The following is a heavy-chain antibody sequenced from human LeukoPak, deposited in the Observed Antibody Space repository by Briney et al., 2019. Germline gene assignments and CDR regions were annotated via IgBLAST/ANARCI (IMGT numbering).Heavy chain of an antibody. CDR2: ISSSSSYI. CDR1: GFTFSSYS. V-gene: IGHV3-21*01. Sequence: PGGSLRLSCAASGFTFSSYSMNWVRQAPGKGLEWVSSISSSSSYIYYADSVKGRFTISRDNAKNSLYLQMNSLRAEDTAVHYCARTGYSYGYPFDYWGQGTLVTVSS. CDR3: ARTGYSYGYPFDY. J-gene: IGHJ4*02. D-gene: IGHD5-18*01.